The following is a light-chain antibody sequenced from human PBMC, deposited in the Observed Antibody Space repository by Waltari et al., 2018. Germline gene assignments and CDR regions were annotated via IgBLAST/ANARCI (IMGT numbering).Light chain of an antibody. Sequence: QSALTQPASVSGSPGQSITISCTGTRHDIGPYDSVAWYQQHPGKPPNLIIYDVSGRPSGISDRFSGSKSGNTASLTISGLQADDEAFYYCSSYETSNIVVFGGGTKLTVL. CDR2: DVS. CDR1: RHDIGPYDS. J-gene: IGLJ2*01. V-gene: IGLV2-14*03. CDR3: SSYETSNIVV.